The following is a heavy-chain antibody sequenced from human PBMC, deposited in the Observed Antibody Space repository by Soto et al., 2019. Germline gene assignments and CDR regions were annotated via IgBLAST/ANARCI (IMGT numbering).Heavy chain of an antibody. CDR3: VREGKNSWSFDK. CDR2: VYYSGGA. J-gene: IGHJ4*02. CDR1: GGSVSSSSYY. V-gene: IGHV4-61*01. D-gene: IGHD1-26*01. Sequence: PSETLSLTCTVSGGSVSSSSYYWCWLRQPPGKELEWLGYVYYSGGANYKSSLKSRVAISVDTSKNQFSLMVSSVTAADMAVYYCVREGKNSWSFDKWGQGTLFTV.